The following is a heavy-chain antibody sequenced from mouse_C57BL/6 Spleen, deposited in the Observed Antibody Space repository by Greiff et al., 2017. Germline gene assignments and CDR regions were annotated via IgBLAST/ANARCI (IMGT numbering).Heavy chain of an antibody. Sequence: QVQLQQPGAELVKPGASVKLSCKASGYTFTSYWMQWVKQRPGQGLEWIGEIDPSDSYTNYNQKFKGKATLTVDTSSSTAYMQLSSLTSEDSAVYYCARRGNWNFDYWGQGTTLTVSS. CDR3: ARRGNWNFDY. CDR2: IDPSDSYT. J-gene: IGHJ2*01. D-gene: IGHD4-1*01. V-gene: IGHV1-50*01. CDR1: GYTFTSYW.